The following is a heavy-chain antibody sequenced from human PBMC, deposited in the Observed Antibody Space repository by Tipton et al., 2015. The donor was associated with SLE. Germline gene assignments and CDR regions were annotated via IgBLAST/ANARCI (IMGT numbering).Heavy chain of an antibody. V-gene: IGHV3-30*04. CDR3: ASELLDAFDI. CDR1: GFTFSTYA. Sequence: RSLRLSCAASGFTFSTYAMHWVRQAPGKGLEWVAVISYDGSNKYYADSVKGRFTISRDTSKNTLYLQMNSLRADDTAVYYCASELLDAFDIWGQGTMVTVSS. CDR2: ISYDGSNK. J-gene: IGHJ3*02.